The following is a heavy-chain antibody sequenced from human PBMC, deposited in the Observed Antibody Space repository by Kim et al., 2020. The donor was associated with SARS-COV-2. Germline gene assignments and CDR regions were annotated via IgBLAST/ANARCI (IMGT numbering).Heavy chain of an antibody. CDR2: ISSSSSYI. CDR3: ARDPYGGDLFYYYYGMDV. J-gene: IGHJ6*02. CDR1: GFTFSSYS. Sequence: GGSLRLSCAASGFTFSSYSMNWVRQAPGKGLVWVSSISSSSSYIYYADSVKGRFTISRDNAKNSLYLQMNSLRAEDTAVYYCARDPYGGDLFYYYYGMDVWGQGTTVTVSS. D-gene: IGHD2-21*01. V-gene: IGHV3-21*01.